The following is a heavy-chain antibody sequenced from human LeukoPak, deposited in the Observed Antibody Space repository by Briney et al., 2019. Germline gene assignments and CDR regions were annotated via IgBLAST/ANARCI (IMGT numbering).Heavy chain of an antibody. CDR3: ARRAGAYSHPYDY. V-gene: IGHV3-53*01. CDR1: GGSISSYY. J-gene: IGHJ4*02. CDR2: IYSDNT. Sequence: ETLSLTCTVFGGSISSYYWSWVRQAPGKGLEWVSFIYSDNTHYSDSVKGRFTISRDNSKNTLYLQMNSLRAEDTAVYYCARRAGAYSHPYDYWGQGTLVTVSS. D-gene: IGHD4/OR15-4a*01.